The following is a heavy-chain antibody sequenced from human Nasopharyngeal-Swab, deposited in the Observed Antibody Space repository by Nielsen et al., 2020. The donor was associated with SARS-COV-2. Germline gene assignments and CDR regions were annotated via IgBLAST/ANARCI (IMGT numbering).Heavy chain of an antibody. Sequence: GESLKISCAASGFTVSSNYMSWVRQAPGKGLEWVSVIYSGGSTYYADSVKGRFTISRDNSKNTLYLQMNSLRAEDTAVYYCARVVGSGSYYTLDNWFDPWGQGTLATVSS. D-gene: IGHD3-10*01. CDR1: GFTVSSNY. V-gene: IGHV3-53*01. CDR3: ARVVGSGSYYTLDNWFDP. CDR2: IYSGGST. J-gene: IGHJ5*02.